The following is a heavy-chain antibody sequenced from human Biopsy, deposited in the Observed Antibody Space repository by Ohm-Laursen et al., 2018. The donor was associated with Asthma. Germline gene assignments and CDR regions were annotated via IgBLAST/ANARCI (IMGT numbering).Heavy chain of an antibody. CDR3: ASASVAASSNWFDP. Sequence: TLSLTCTVSGASIKTDVHYWSWLRQPPRKGLEWFGFIHYSGSTSYNPSLKGGVTISVDTSKNQFSLKLSSVTAADTAVYYCASASVAASSNWFDPWGQGTLVTVSS. D-gene: IGHD6-19*01. V-gene: IGHV4-30-4*01. J-gene: IGHJ5*02. CDR1: GASIKTDVHY. CDR2: IHYSGST.